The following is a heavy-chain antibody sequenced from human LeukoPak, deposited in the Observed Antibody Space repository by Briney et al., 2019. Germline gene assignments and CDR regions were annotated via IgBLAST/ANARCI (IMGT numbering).Heavy chain of an antibody. CDR2: FDPEDGET. CDR1: GYTLTELS. V-gene: IGHV1-24*01. J-gene: IGHJ4*02. CDR3: ATVPDRYDSSGYLFDY. D-gene: IGHD3-22*01. Sequence: GASVKVSCKVSGYTLTELSMHWVRQAPGKGLEWMGGFDPEDGETIYAQKFQGRVTMTEDTSTDTAYMELSSLRSEDTAVYYCATVPDRYDSSGYLFDYWGQGTLVTVSS.